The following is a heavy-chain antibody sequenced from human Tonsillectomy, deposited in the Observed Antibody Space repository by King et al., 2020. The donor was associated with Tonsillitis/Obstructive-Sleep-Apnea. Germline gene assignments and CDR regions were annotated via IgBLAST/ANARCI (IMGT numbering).Heavy chain of an antibody. J-gene: IGHJ3*02. V-gene: IGHV3-15*01. CDR1: GFTFSNAW. CDR3: TTETGHCSSTSCYTSAFDI. CDR2: IKSKTDGGTT. D-gene: IGHD2-2*02. Sequence: VQLVESGGGLVKPGGSLRLSCAASGFTFSNAWMSWVRQAPGKGLEWVGRIKSKTDGGTTDYAAPVKGRFTISTDDSKNTLYLQMNRLKTEDTAVYYCTTETGHCSSTSCYTSAFDIWGQGTMVTVSS.